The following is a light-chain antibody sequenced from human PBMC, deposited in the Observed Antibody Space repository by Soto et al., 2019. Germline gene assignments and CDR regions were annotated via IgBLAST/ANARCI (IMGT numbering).Light chain of an antibody. CDR2: DAS. Sequence: DIQMTQSPSTLSASVGDRVTITCRASQSISSWLAWYQRKPGKAPKLLIYDASSLESGAPSRFSGSGSGTEFTLTISSLQPDDFATYYCQQYNSYWTFGQGTKVDIK. CDR1: QSISSW. CDR3: QQYNSYWT. V-gene: IGKV1-5*01. J-gene: IGKJ1*01.